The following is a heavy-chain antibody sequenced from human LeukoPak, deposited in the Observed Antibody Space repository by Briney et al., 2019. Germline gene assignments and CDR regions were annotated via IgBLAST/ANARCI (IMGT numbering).Heavy chain of an antibody. Sequence: GSLRLSCAASGFTFSSYAMSWVRQAPGKGLEWVSAISGSGGSTYYADSVKGRFTISRDNSKNTLYLQMNSLRAEDTAVYYCAKNGGSDSSSSYNYWGQGTLVTVSS. J-gene: IGHJ4*02. D-gene: IGHD6-13*01. CDR1: GFTFSSYA. CDR3: AKNGGSDSSSSYNY. CDR2: ISGSGGST. V-gene: IGHV3-23*01.